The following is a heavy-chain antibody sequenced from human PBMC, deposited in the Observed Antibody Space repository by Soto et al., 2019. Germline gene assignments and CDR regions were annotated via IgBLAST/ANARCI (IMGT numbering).Heavy chain of an antibody. V-gene: IGHV4-59*01. J-gene: IGHJ6*02. CDR2: IYYSGST. CDR3: ARDSSPRSWIHRRSSCSVYYYGMDV. CDR1: VGSISSYY. Sequence: SETLSLTCTVSVGSISSYYWSWIRQPPGKGLEWIGYIYYSGSTNYNPSLKSRVTISVDTSKNQFSLKLSSVTAADMAVYYCARDSSPRSWIHRRSSCSVYYYGMDVRAEGPTVTV. D-gene: IGHD2-2*01.